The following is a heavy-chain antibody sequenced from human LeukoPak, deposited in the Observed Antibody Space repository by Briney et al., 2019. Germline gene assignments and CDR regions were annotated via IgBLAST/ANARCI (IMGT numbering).Heavy chain of an antibody. D-gene: IGHD1-1*01. J-gene: IGHJ5*02. CDR3: ARDGRPYRWFDP. Sequence: SETLSLTCAVYGGSFSGYYWSWIRQPPGKGLEWIGEINHSGSTNYNPSLKSRVTISVDTSKNQFSLKLSSVTAADTAVYYCARDGRPYRWFDPWGQGTLVTVPS. CDR1: GGSFSGYY. CDR2: INHSGST. V-gene: IGHV4-34*01.